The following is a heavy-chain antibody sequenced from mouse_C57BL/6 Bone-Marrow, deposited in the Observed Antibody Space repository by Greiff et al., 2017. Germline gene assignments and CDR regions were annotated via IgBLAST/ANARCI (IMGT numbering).Heavy chain of an antibody. CDR3: ALYDYDGASWFAY. V-gene: IGHV1-18*01. J-gene: IGHJ3*01. D-gene: IGHD2-4*01. CDR1: GYTFTDYN. CDR2: INPNNGGT. Sequence: VQLQQSGPELVKPGASVKIPCKASGYTFTDYNMDWVKQSPGKSLEWIGDINPNNGGTIYNQKFKGKATLTVDKSSSTAYMELRSLTSEDTAVXYGALYDYDGASWFAYGGQGTLVTVSA.